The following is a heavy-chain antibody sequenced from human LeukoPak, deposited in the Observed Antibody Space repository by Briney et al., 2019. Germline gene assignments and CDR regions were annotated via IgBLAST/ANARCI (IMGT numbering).Heavy chain of an antibody. D-gene: IGHD6-6*01. J-gene: IGHJ4*02. CDR2: ISPSGGGT. CDR1: GYIFTNYN. CDR3: GRSSPSNSFDY. V-gene: IGHV1-46*01. Sequence: ASVKVSCKASGYIFTNYNLHWVRLAPGQGLEWMGIISPSGGGTTYAQKFQGRVTMTRDTSTSTVYMELSSLRSEDTAVYYCGRSSPSNSFDYWGQGTLVTVPS.